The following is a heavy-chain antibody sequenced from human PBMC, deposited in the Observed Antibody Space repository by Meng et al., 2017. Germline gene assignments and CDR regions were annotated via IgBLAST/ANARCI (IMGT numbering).Heavy chain of an antibody. D-gene: IGHD3-22*01. CDR2: INHSGNT. V-gene: IGHV4-34*01. CDR1: GGSFRGYY. CDR3: ARVPTYYYDSSGYYLFDY. J-gene: IGHJ4*02. Sequence: VPLRWWGPGLLKPSETLSLTGAVYGGSFRGYYWIWIRQPPGKGLEWIGEINHSGNTNYNPSLKIRVTISVDTSKNQFSLKLSSVTAADTAVYYCARVPTYYYDSSGYYLFDYWGQGTLVTVSS.